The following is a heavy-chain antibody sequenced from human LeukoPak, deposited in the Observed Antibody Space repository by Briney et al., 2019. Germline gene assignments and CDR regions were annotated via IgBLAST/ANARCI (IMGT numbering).Heavy chain of an antibody. V-gene: IGHV1-18*04. Sequence: ASVKVSCKASGYSFTKYGISWVRQAPGQGLEWMGWTSAYDGDTNLAQNLQGRVTMTTDTSTSTAYMELRGLRSDDTAVYYCAREGMVRGVFFDYWGQGTLVTVSS. CDR3: AREGMVRGVFFDY. CDR2: TSAYDGDT. J-gene: IGHJ4*02. D-gene: IGHD3-10*01. CDR1: GYSFTKYG.